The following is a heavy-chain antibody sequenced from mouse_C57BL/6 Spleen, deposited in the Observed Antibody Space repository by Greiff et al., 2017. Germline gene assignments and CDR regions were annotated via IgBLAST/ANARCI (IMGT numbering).Heavy chain of an antibody. D-gene: IGHD1-1*01. CDR3: ARNYGSIFDY. V-gene: IGHV5-17*01. CDR2: ISSGSSTI. J-gene: IGHJ2*01. Sequence: EVQLVESGGGLVKPGGSLKLSCAASGFTFSDYGMHWVRQAPEKGLEWVAYISSGSSTIYYADTVKGRFTISRDNAKNTLFLQMTSLRSEDTAMYYCARNYGSIFDYWGQGTTLTVSS. CDR1: GFTFSDYG.